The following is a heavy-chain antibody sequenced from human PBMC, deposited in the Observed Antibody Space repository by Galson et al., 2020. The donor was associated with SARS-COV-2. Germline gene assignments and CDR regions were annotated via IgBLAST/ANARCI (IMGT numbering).Heavy chain of an antibody. Sequence: GESLKISCAASGFTFSWYRMNWVRQAPGKGLEWVSSISSSGSDIYYADSLRGRFTISRDNAKNSFYLQMNSLGADDTAVYYCAKSEGATFYRNWYFDRWGRGTLVTVSS. CDR3: AKSEGATFYRNWYFDR. J-gene: IGHJ2*01. CDR1: GFTFSWYR. CDR2: ISSSGSDI. V-gene: IGHV3-21*01.